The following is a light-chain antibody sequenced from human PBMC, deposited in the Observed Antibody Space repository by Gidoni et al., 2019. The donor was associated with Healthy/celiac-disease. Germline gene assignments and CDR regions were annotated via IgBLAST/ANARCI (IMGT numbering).Light chain of an antibody. J-gene: IGLJ2*01. Sequence: SYVLTQPPSVSVAPRKTARITGVGNNIGSKGVHWYQQKPGQAPVVVIYYDSDRPSGIPERFSGSNSGNTATLTISRVEAGDEADYYCQVWDSSSDHPVVFGGGTKLTVL. CDR1: NIGSKG. CDR2: YDS. CDR3: QVWDSSSDHPVV. V-gene: IGLV3-21*04.